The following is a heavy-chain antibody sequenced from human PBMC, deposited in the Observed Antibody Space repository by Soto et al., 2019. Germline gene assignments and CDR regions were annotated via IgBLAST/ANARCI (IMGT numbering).Heavy chain of an antibody. CDR2: IFSNDEK. J-gene: IGHJ4*02. CDR1: GFSLSNPRVG. Sequence: QVTLKESGPVLVKPTETLTLTCTVSGFSLSNPRVGVIWIRQPPGKALEWLTHIFSNDEKSYNTSLRGRLTISKDTAESQVVLTMTSMDPVDTATYYCARLQRQLGDRFDYWGQGALVTVSS. CDR3: ARLQRQLGDRFDY. V-gene: IGHV2-26*01. D-gene: IGHD6-6*01.